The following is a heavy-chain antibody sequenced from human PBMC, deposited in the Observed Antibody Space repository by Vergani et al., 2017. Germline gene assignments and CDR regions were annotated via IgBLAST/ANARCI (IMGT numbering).Heavy chain of an antibody. CDR2: INHSGST. J-gene: IGHJ6*03. CDR1: GGSFSGYY. CDR3: ASANRNRRGTYYYYYMDV. Sequence: QVQLQQWGAGLLKPSETLSLTCAVYGGSFSGYYWSWIRQPPGKGLEWIGEINHSGSTNYNPSLKSRVTISVDTSKNQFSLKLSSVTAADTAVYYCASANRNRRGTYYYYYMDVWGKGTTVTVSS. V-gene: IGHV4-34*01. D-gene: IGHD2/OR15-2a*01.